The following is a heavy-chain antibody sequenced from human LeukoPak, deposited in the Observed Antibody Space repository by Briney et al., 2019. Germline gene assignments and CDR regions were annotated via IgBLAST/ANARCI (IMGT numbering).Heavy chain of an antibody. Sequence: PGGSLRLSCAVFGFTVSSNYMNWVRQAPGKGLEWVSSISSSSSYVYYADSVKGRFTISRDNAKNSLYLQMNSLRAEDTAVYYCARDRTPEDYYDSSGPLYYWGQGTLVTVSS. CDR1: GFTVSSNY. V-gene: IGHV3-21*01. D-gene: IGHD3-22*01. CDR3: ARDRTPEDYYDSSGPLYY. J-gene: IGHJ4*02. CDR2: ISSSSSYV.